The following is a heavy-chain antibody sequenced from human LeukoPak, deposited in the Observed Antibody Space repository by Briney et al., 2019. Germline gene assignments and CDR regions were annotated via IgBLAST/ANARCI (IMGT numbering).Heavy chain of an antibody. J-gene: IGHJ4*02. CDR1: GFTFSSYE. CDR2: ISSSGSTI. D-gene: IGHD6-19*01. V-gene: IGHV3-48*03. CDR3: ASLSPAVAGYFDY. Sequence: GGSLRLSCAASGFTFSSYEMNWVRQAPGKGLEWVSYISSSGSTIYCADPVKGRFTISRDNAKNSLYLQMNSLRAEDTAVYYCASLSPAVAGYFDYWGQGTLVTVSS.